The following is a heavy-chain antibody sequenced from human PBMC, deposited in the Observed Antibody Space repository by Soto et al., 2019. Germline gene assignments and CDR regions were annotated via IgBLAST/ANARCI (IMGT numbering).Heavy chain of an antibody. J-gene: IGHJ4*02. Sequence: GGSLRLSCAASGFTFSSYAMSWVRQAPGKGLEWVSAISGSGGSTYYADSVKGRFTISRDNSKNTLYLQMNSLRAEDMAVYYFAKDRAYYDSSGYYSPGFDYWGQGTLVTVSS. V-gene: IGHV3-23*01. D-gene: IGHD3-22*01. CDR2: ISGSGGST. CDR1: GFTFSSYA. CDR3: AKDRAYYDSSGYYSPGFDY.